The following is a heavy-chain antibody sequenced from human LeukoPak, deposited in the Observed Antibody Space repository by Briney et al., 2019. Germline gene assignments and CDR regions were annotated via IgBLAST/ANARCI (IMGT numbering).Heavy chain of an antibody. J-gene: IGHJ3*02. Sequence: GGSLRLSCAASGFTFSSYAMSWVRQAPGKGLEWVSAISGSGGSTYYADSVKGRFTISRDNSKNTLYLQMNSLRAEDTALYYCARDAHYYGSGSPAFDIWGQGTMVTVSS. V-gene: IGHV3-23*01. CDR1: GFTFSSYA. D-gene: IGHD3-10*01. CDR2: ISGSGGST. CDR3: ARDAHYYGSGSPAFDI.